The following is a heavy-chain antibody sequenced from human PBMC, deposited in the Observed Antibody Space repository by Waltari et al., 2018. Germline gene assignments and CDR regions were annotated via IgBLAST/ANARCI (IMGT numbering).Heavy chain of an antibody. CDR3: TRDLYGSGGDWFDP. D-gene: IGHD3-10*01. J-gene: IGHJ5*02. V-gene: IGHV3-21*03. CDR1: GFEFSDYD. Sequence: EVRLAESGGGLVKPGGSLRLSCTASGFEFSDYDRNWVRQAPGTGLEWGLSIGGIQSNIFYADSVKGRFTVSRDNAKNSLYLQMDNLRAEDSGLYFCTRDLYGSGGDWFDPWGQGTLVTVSS. CDR2: IGGIQSNI.